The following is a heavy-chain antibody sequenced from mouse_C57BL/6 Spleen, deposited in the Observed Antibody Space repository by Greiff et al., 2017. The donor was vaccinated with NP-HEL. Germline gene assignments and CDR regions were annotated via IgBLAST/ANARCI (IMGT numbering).Heavy chain of an antibody. CDR1: GYTFTSYW. J-gene: IGHJ1*03. CDR2: INPSSGYT. V-gene: IGHV1-7*01. D-gene: IGHD2-4*01. CDR3: ARSRPIYYDYDYWYFDV. Sequence: QVHVKQSGAELAKPGASVKLSCKASGYTFTSYWMHWVKQRPGQGLEWIGYINPSSGYTKYNQKFKDKATLTADKSSSTAYMQLSSLTYEDSAVYYCARSRPIYYDYDYWYFDVWGTGTTVTVSS.